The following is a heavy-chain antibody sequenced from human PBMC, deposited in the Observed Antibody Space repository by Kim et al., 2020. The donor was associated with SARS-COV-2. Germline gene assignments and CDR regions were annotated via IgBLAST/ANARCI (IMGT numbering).Heavy chain of an antibody. CDR1: GFTFSSYA. Sequence: GGSLRLSCAASGFTFSSYAMSWVRQAPGKGLEWVSGISGSGGGTYYPDSVKGRFTISRDNSKNTLYLQMNSLRAEDTAVYYCAEGGSYAGDQLDYWGQGTPVIVSS. D-gene: IGHD1-26*01. CDR3: AEGGSYAGDQLDY. V-gene: IGHV3-23*01. CDR2: ISGSGGGT. J-gene: IGHJ4*02.